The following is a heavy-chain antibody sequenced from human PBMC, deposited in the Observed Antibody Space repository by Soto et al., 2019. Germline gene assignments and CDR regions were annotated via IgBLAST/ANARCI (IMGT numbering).Heavy chain of an antibody. V-gene: IGHV1-2*04. J-gene: IGHJ2*01. CDR1: GYTFTDYY. CDR2: INPNRGGT. CDR3: AREIRSGYYKYWYFDL. Sequence: QVQLVQSGAEVKKPGASVKVSCKASGYTFTDYYMHWVRQAPGQGLGGRGWINPNRGGTKYAQKFKAWVTMTADTSISTAYLELSRLRSDHTAVYYGAREIRSGYYKYWYFDLWGRGTLVTVSS. D-gene: IGHD3-3*01.